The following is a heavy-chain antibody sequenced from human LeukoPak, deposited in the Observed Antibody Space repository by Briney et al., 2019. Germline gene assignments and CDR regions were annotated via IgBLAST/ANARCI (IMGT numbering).Heavy chain of an antibody. D-gene: IGHD6-19*01. V-gene: IGHV3-21*01. Sequence: GGSLRLSCAASGFTFSSYSMNWVRQAPGKGLEWVSSISSSSSYTYYADSVKGRFTISRDNAKNSLYLQMNSLRAEDTAVYYCARTFYSSGWYDWGQGTLVTVSS. J-gene: IGHJ4*02. CDR1: GFTFSSYS. CDR3: ARTFYSSGWYD. CDR2: ISSSSSYT.